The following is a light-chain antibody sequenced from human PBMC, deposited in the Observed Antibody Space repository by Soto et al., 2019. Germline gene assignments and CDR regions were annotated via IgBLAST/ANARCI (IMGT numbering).Light chain of an antibody. V-gene: IGKV3-15*01. Sequence: EIVMTQSPATLSVSPWERATLSCRASQSVSSNLAWYQQKPGQAPRLLLYGASTRATGIPARFSGSGSGTEFTLTISSLQSEDFAVYYCQQYNNWPPNTFGGGTKVDIK. J-gene: IGKJ4*01. CDR1: QSVSSN. CDR3: QQYNNWPPNT. CDR2: GAS.